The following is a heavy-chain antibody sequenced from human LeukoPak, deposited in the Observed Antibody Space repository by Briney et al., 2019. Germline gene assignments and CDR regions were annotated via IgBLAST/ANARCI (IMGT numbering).Heavy chain of an antibody. CDR2: IIGGGDYT. CDR3: AKSSRVGTYYFDY. CDR1: GFTFRNYG. J-gene: IGHJ4*02. V-gene: IGHV3-23*01. Sequence: GGALRLSCTVSGFTFRNYGMNWVRQAPGKGLEWVSGIIGGGDYTYYADSVKGRFTISRDNSKNTLFLHMNSLRVDDTALYYCAKSSRVGTYYFDYWGQGTVVTVSS. D-gene: IGHD1-26*01.